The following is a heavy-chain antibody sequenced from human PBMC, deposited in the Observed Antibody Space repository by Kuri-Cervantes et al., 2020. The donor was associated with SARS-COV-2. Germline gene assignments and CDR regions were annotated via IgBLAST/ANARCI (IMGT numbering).Heavy chain of an antibody. CDR3: AREGVDIVGAPHDAFDI. CDR2: IKQDGSEK. CDR1: GFIFSDYN. J-gene: IGHJ3*02. V-gene: IGHV3-7*01. Sequence: GESMNFSWAASGFIFSDYNMSLIRQAPGKVLEWVANIKQDGSEKYYVDSVKGRFTISRDNAKNSLYLQMNSLRAEDTAVYYCAREGVDIVGAPHDAFDIWGQGTMVTVSS. D-gene: IGHD1-26*01.